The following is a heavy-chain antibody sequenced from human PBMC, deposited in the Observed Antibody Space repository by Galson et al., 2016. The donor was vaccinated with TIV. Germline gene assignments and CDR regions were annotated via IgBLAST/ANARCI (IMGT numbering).Heavy chain of an antibody. D-gene: IGHD1-1*01. Sequence: SVKVSCKVSGGNFGNYAIAWVRQAPGQGLEWMGEISPMFHTANYAQKFQGRVTITPDESTTTSYMELSSLRYEDTAQYYCAREALPHSSNWPFWGQGTLITVSS. CDR2: ISPMFHTA. V-gene: IGHV1-69*13. CDR1: GGNFGNYA. J-gene: IGHJ4*02. CDR3: AREALPHSSNWPF.